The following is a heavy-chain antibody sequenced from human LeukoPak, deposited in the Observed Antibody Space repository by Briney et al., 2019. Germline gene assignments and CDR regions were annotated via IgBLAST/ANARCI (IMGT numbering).Heavy chain of an antibody. CDR3: ARGGGLDV. CDR1: GFSFSSYW. D-gene: IGHD3-16*01. J-gene: IGHJ6*02. Sequence: GGSLRLSCAASGFSFSSYWMNWARQAPGKGLEWVASINHNGNVNYYVDSVKGRFTISRDNAKNSLYLQMSNLRAEDTAVYFCARGGGLDVWGQGATVTVSS. V-gene: IGHV3-7*03. CDR2: INHNGNVN.